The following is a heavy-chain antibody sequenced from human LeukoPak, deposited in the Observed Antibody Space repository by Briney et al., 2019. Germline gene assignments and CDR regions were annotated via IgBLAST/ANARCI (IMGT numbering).Heavy chain of an antibody. CDR3: ASSGYYRYRAFDI. CDR2: INHSGST. CDR1: GGSFSGYY. Sequence: SETLSLTCAVYGGSFSGYYWSWIRQPPGKGLEWIGEINHSGSTNYNPSLKSRVTISVDTSKNQFSLKLSSVTAADTAVYYCASSGYYRYRAFDIWGQGTMVTVSS. V-gene: IGHV4-34*01. J-gene: IGHJ3*02. D-gene: IGHD3-22*01.